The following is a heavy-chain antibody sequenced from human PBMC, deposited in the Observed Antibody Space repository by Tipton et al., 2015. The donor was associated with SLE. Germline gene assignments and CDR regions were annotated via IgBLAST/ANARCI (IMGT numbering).Heavy chain of an antibody. D-gene: IGHD6-13*01. CDR3: ARARRIAEFDP. V-gene: IGHV4-59*01. J-gene: IGHJ5*02. Sequence: TLSLTCTVSGGSISSYYWSWIRQPPGKGLEWIGYIYYSGSTNYNPSLKSRVTISVDTSKNQFSPKLSSVTAADTAVYYCARARRIAEFDPWGQGTLVTVSS. CDR1: GGSISSYY. CDR2: IYYSGST.